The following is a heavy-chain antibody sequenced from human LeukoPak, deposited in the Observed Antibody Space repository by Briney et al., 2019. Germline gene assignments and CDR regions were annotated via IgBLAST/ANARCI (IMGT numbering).Heavy chain of an antibody. CDR1: GGSISSGGYY. CDR2: IYYSGST. D-gene: IGHD3-3*01. Sequence: SETLSLTCTVSGGSISSGGYYWSWIRQHPGKGLEWIGYIYYSGSTYYNPSLKSRVTISVDTSKNQFSLELSSVTAADTAVYYCARVAPFWSGYSTDAFDIWGQGTMVTVSS. V-gene: IGHV4-31*03. CDR3: ARVAPFWSGYSTDAFDI. J-gene: IGHJ3*02.